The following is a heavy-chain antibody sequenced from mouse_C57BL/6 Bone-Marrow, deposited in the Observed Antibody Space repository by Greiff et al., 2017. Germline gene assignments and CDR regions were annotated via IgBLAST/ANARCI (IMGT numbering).Heavy chain of an antibody. V-gene: IGHV1-81*01. D-gene: IGHD1-1*01. CDR2: IYPRSGNT. J-gene: IGHJ1*03. CDR1: GYTFTSYG. CDR3: AFYGSSYDWYFDV. Sequence: VQRVESGAELARPGASVKLSCKASGYTFTSYGISWVKQRTGQGLEWIGEIYPRSGNTYYNEKFKGKATLTADKSSSTAYMELRSLTSEDSAVYFCAFYGSSYDWYFDVWGTGTTVTVSS.